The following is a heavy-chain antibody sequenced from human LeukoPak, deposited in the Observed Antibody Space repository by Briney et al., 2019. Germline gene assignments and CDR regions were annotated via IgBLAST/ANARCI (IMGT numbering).Heavy chain of an antibody. Sequence: PSETLSLTCTVSGGSISSYYWSWIRQPPGKGLEWIGYIYYSGSTNYNPSLKSRVTISVDTSKNQFSLKLSSVTAADTAVYYCARNYGILTGYFDPWGQGTLVTVSS. CDR1: GGSISSYY. V-gene: IGHV4-59*08. CDR2: IYYSGST. D-gene: IGHD3-9*01. CDR3: ARNYGILTGYFDP. J-gene: IGHJ5*02.